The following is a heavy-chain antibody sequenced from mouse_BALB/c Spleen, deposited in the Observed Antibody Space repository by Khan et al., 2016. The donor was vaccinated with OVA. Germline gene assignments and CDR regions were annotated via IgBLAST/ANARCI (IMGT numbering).Heavy chain of an antibody. CDR1: GYSITSVYG. D-gene: IGHD3-2*02. CDR3: ARKARIKY. J-gene: IGHJ2*01. CDR2: ISYSGST. V-gene: IGHV3-2*02. Sequence: EVQLQESGPGLVKPSQSLSLTCTVTGYSITSVYGWNWIRPFPGNKLEWVGYISYSGSTNYHPSLKRRISITRDTSKNQFFLQLNSVTTEDTATYYCARKARIKYWGQGTTVTVSS.